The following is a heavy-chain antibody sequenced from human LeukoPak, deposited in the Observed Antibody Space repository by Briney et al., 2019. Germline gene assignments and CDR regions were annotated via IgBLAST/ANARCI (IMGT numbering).Heavy chain of an antibody. CDR2: IYYSGST. J-gene: IGHJ4*02. CDR3: ARVSGSYYVYYFDY. D-gene: IGHD1-26*01. CDR1: GGSISSYY. Sequence: SETLSLTCTVSGGSISSYYWSWIRQPPGKGLEWIGYIYYSGSTNYNPSLKSRVTISVDTSKNQFSLKLSSVTAADTAVYYCARVSGSYYVYYFDYWGQGTLVTVSS. V-gene: IGHV4-59*01.